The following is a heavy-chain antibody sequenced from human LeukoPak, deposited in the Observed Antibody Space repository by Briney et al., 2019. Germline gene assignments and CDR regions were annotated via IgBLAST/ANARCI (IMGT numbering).Heavy chain of an antibody. D-gene: IGHD4-17*01. CDR2: IYYSGST. CDR3: AATTEGRLDAFDI. Sequence: SGTLSITCAVSGGAISSYYWSWIRQPPGKRLEWIGYIYYSGSTNYNPSLKSRVTISVETSKNQFSLKLSSVTAADTAVYYCAATTEGRLDAFDIWGQGTMVTVSS. J-gene: IGHJ3*02. CDR1: GGAISSYY. V-gene: IGHV4-59*01.